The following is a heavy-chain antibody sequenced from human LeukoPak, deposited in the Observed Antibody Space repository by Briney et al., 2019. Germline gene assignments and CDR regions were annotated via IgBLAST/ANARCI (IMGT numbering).Heavy chain of an antibody. V-gene: IGHV1-18*01. CDR1: GYTFTSYG. CDR3: ARDPSYGDYGRGVAFDI. Sequence: ASVKFSCKASGYTFTSYGISWVRQAPGQGLEWMGWISAYNGNTNYAQKFQGRVTMTTDTSTSTAYMELRSLRSDDTAVYYCARDPSYGDYGRGVAFDIWGQGTMVTVSS. CDR2: ISAYNGNT. D-gene: IGHD4-17*01. J-gene: IGHJ3*02.